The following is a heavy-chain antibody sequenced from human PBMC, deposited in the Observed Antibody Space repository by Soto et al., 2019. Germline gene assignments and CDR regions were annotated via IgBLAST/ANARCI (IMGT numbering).Heavy chain of an antibody. J-gene: IGHJ4*02. Sequence: SETLSLTCTVSGGSISSGGYYWSWIRQHPGKGLEWIGYIYYSGSTYYNPSLKSRVTMSVDTSKNQFSLKLSSVTAADTAVYYCASSRYGDYNTFDYWGQGTLVTVSS. CDR1: GGSISSGGYY. CDR3: ASSRYGDYNTFDY. D-gene: IGHD4-17*01. CDR2: IYYSGST. V-gene: IGHV4-31*03.